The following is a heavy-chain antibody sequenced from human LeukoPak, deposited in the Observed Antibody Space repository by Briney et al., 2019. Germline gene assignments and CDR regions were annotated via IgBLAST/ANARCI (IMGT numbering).Heavy chain of an antibody. CDR1: GFVFTSYG. J-gene: IGHJ6*02. V-gene: IGHV1-18*01. CDR3: ASRTTIFGVVISDYYGMDV. Sequence: ASVKVSCKASGFVFTSYGFTWVRQAPGQGLEWMGWISANDGKTHYSEKHQGRVTMSTDTVTSTAYMELRSLRSDDTAVYYCASRTTIFGVVISDYYGMDVWGQGTTVTVSS. D-gene: IGHD3-3*01. CDR2: ISANDGKT.